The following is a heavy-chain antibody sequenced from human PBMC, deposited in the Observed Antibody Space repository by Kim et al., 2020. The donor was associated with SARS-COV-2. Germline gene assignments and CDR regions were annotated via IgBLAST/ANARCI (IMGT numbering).Heavy chain of an antibody. CDR2: IIPILGKV. J-gene: IGHJ4*02. CDR1: GGTFSTYA. D-gene: IGHD3-22*01. Sequence: SVKVSCEASGGTFSTYAITWVRQVPGQGLEWMGRIIPILGKVNYSQKFQGRVTITSDRSTSTAYMELRGLRSDDTALYFCAASKDYYDGNGYYSYWGQGTRVTVSS. CDR3: AASKDYYDGNGYYSY. V-gene: IGHV1-69*04.